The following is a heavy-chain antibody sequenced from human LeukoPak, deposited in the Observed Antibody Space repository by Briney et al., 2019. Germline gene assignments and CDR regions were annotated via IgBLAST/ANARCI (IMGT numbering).Heavy chain of an antibody. Sequence: GGSLRLSCAASGFTFSTSWMSWVRQVPGKGLEWVANIKKDGSETYYVDSVKGRFTISRDNAKNSLYLQMNSLRAEDTAMYYCARGRYSGTTYYFDYWVQGTLVTVSS. V-gene: IGHV3-7*03. J-gene: IGHJ4*02. CDR1: GFTFSTSW. D-gene: IGHD5-12*01. CDR3: ARGRYSGTTYYFDY. CDR2: IKKDGSET.